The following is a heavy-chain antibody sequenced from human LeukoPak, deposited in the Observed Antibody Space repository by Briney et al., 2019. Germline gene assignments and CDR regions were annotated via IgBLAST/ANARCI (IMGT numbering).Heavy chain of an antibody. CDR3: AKDRDYGDYGSFDY. V-gene: IGHV3-30*18. Sequence: GGSLRLSCAASGFTFSSYGMHWVRQAPGKGLEWVAVISYDGSNKYYADSVKGRFTISRDNSKNTLYLQMNSLRAEDTAVYYCAKDRDYGDYGSFDYWGQGTLVTVSS. D-gene: IGHD4-17*01. J-gene: IGHJ4*02. CDR2: ISYDGSNK. CDR1: GFTFSSYG.